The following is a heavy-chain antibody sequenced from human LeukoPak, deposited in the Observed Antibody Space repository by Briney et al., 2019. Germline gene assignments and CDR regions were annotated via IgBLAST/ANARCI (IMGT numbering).Heavy chain of an antibody. V-gene: IGHV4-59*01. CDR3: ARRDYYFDY. Sequence: SETLSLTCTVSGGSISSYYWSWIRQPPGKGLEWIGYIYYSGSTNYNPSLKSRVTISVDTSKNQFSPKLSSVTAADTAVYYCARRDYYFDYWGQGTLVTVSS. J-gene: IGHJ4*02. CDR1: GGSISSYY. CDR2: IYYSGST.